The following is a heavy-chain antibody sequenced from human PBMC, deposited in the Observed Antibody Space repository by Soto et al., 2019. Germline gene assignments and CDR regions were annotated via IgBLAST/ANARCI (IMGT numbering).Heavy chain of an antibody. CDR3: AWSPMTYYYDSSGSAPLFY. D-gene: IGHD3-22*01. V-gene: IGHV4-34*01. CDR2: INHSGST. J-gene: IGHJ4*02. CDR1: GGSFSGYY. Sequence: PSETLSLTCAVYGGSFSGYYWSWIRQPPGKGLEWIGEINHSGSTNYNPSLKSRVTISVDTSKNQFSLKLSSVTAADTAVYYCAWSPMTYYYDSSGSAPLFYWGQGTLVTVSS.